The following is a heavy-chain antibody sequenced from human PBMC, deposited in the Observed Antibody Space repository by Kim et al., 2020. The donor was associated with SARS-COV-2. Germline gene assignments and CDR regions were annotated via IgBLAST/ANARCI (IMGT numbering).Heavy chain of an antibody. J-gene: IGHJ6*02. V-gene: IGHV3-7*01. CDR3: ARGNNMEV. Sequence: GRDKNYVDAVRGRFTISRDNAKNSLYLQMTSLRAEDTAVYYCARGNNMEVWGQGTTVTVSS. CDR2: GRDK.